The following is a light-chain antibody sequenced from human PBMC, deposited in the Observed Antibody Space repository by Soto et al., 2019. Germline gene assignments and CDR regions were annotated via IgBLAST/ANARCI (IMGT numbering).Light chain of an antibody. CDR1: TSDVGSYDY. CDR3: CSYAGDFYV. Sequence: QSVLPQPRSVSGSPGQAVAISCTGTTSDVGSYDYVSWYQQHPGKAPELIIFDVTKRPSGVPDRFSGSKSGNTASLTISGLQAEDEADYFCCSYAGDFYVFGSGTRSPS. J-gene: IGLJ1*01. CDR2: DVT. V-gene: IGLV2-11*01.